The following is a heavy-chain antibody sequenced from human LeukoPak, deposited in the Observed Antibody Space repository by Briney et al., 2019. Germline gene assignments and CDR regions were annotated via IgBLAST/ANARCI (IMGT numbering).Heavy chain of an antibody. Sequence: SETLSLTCTVSGGSISNYYWSWIRQPPGKGLEWIGYISYSGSTKYNPSLQSQVTMSVDTSKNQFSLKLTSVTAADTAVYYCARETGTSNMDVWGQGTTVTVSS. D-gene: IGHD1-7*01. CDR2: ISYSGST. CDR1: GGSISNYY. V-gene: IGHV4-59*12. CDR3: ARETGTSNMDV. J-gene: IGHJ6*02.